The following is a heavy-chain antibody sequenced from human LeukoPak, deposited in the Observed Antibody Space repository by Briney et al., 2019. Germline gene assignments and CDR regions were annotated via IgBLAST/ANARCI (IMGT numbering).Heavy chain of an antibody. D-gene: IGHD4-17*01. CDR2: ISSSSSYI. CDR3: ARDQAAGDYDV. J-gene: IGHJ4*02. Sequence: PGGSPRLSCAASGFTFSSYSMNWVRQAPGKGLEWVSSISSSSSYIYYADSVKGRFTISRDNAKNSLYLQMNSLRAEDTAVYYCARDQAAGDYDVWGQGTLVTVSS. CDR1: GFTFSSYS. V-gene: IGHV3-21*01.